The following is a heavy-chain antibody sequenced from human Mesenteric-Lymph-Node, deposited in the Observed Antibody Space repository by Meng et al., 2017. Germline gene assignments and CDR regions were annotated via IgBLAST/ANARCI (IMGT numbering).Heavy chain of an antibody. J-gene: IGHJ5*02. CDR3: ARLRGNTFVET. Sequence: GESLKISCAASGFTVSSRYMSWVRQAPGKGLEWLSVIFLGGKTFYAGSVKGRFTISRQNSENTLYLQMNSLTVEDTAVYYCARLRGNTFVETWGQGALVTVSS. V-gene: IGHV3-53*04. CDR1: GFTVSSRY. CDR2: IFLGGKT. D-gene: IGHD2/OR15-2a*01.